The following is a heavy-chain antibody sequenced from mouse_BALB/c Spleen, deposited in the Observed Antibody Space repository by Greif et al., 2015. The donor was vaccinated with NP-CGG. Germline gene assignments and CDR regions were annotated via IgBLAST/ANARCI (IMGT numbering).Heavy chain of an antibody. D-gene: IGHD3-1*01. CDR3: ARGTGTWFAY. CDR1: GFTFTDYY. CDR2: IRNKANGYTT. V-gene: IGHV7-3*02. J-gene: IGHJ3*01. Sequence: EVQLVESGGGLVQPGGSLRLSCATSGFTFTDYYMSWVRQPPGKALEWSGFIRNKANGYTTEYSASVKGRFTISRDNSQSILYLQMNTLRAEDSATYYCARGTGTWFAYWGQGTLVTVSA.